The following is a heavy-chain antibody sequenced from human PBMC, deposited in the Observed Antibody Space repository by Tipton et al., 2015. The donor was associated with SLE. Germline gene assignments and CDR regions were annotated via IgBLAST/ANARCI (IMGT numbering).Heavy chain of an antibody. CDR3: ARSTFTYGDFDS. J-gene: IGHJ4*02. D-gene: IGHD4-17*01. CDR2: IYYTGCT. CDR1: SGSISSAGYY. Sequence: LRLSCTVSSGSISSAGYYWTWIRQHPEKGLEWIGFIYYTGCTNYNPSLKSRLTISVDTSNNHFSLNLGSVTAADSAMYFCARSTFTYGDFDSWGQGTLVTVSS. V-gene: IGHV4-31*02.